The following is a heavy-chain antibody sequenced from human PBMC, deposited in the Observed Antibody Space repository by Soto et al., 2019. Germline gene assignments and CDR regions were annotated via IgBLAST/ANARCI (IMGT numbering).Heavy chain of an antibody. J-gene: IGHJ5*02. CDR1: GYTFSNYG. D-gene: IGHD2-2*01. CDR2: ISLYSDST. V-gene: IGHV1-18*01. Sequence: GASVKVSCKTSGYTFSNYGITWVRQAPGQPLEWLGWISLYSDSTNYAQKFQGRVSMTTDTSTTTAYMELRSLRSDDTAVYYCARVGQDAEAWFGPWGQGTLVTVSS. CDR3: ARVGQDAEAWFGP.